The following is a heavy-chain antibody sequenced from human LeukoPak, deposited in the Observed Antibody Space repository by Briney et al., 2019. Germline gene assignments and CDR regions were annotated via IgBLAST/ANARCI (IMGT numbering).Heavy chain of an antibody. V-gene: IGHV3-64D*09. Sequence: GGSLRLSCSASGFTFSSYAMHWVRQAPGKGLEYVSAISSNGGSTYYADSVKGRFIISRDNSKNTLNLQMSGLRAEDTAVYYCVSTFGAIPTWGQGTLVTVSS. CDR1: GFTFSSYA. CDR3: VSTFGAIPT. J-gene: IGHJ5*02. D-gene: IGHD2-2*02. CDR2: ISSNGGST.